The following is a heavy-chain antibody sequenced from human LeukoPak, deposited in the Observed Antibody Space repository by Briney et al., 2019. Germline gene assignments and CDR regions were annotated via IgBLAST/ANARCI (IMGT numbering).Heavy chain of an antibody. CDR1: GFTFSSYV. CDR3: ARDYYDSSGYSIDY. D-gene: IGHD3-22*01. V-gene: IGHV3-30*04. Sequence: GGSLRLSCAASGFTFSSYVMHWVRQAPGKGLEWVAIISYDGSNEYYADSVKGRFTISRDNAKNSLYLQMNSLRAEDTAVYYCARDYYDSSGYSIDYWGQGTLVTVSS. J-gene: IGHJ4*02. CDR2: ISYDGSNE.